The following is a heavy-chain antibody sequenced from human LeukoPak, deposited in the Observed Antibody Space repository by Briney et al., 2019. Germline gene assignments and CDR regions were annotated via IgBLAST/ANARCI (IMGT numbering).Heavy chain of an antibody. Sequence: AGGSLRLSCAASGFSFSNYEMNWVRQAPGKGLEWVSYISTSGNTMYYADSVKGRFTISRDNAKKSLYLQMNSLRAEDTAVYFCASNYASGSYFPSPDYWGQGTLVTVSS. V-gene: IGHV3-48*03. CDR3: ASNYASGSYFPSPDY. J-gene: IGHJ4*02. D-gene: IGHD3-10*01. CDR1: GFSFSNYE. CDR2: ISTSGNTM.